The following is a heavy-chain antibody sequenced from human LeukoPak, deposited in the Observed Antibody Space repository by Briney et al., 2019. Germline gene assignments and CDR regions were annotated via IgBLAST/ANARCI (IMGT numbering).Heavy chain of an antibody. Sequence: ASVKVSCKASGGTFSSYAISWVRQAPGQGLEWMGGIIPIFGTANYAQKFQGRVTITADESTSTAYMELSSLRSEDTAVYYCARYSSSWYAVDYWGQGTLVTVSS. CDR2: IIPIFGTA. J-gene: IGHJ4*02. CDR1: GGTFSSYA. V-gene: IGHV1-69*13. D-gene: IGHD6-13*01. CDR3: ARYSSSWYAVDY.